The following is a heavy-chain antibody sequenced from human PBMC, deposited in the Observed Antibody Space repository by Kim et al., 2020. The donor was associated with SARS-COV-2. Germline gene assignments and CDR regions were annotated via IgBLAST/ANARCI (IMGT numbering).Heavy chain of an antibody. CDR2: ISWNSGSI. CDR1: GFTFDDYA. J-gene: IGHJ3*02. Sequence: GGSLRLSCAASGFTFDDYAMHWVRQAPGKGLEWVSGISWNSGSIGYADSVKGRFTISRDNAKNSLYLQMNSLRAEDMALYYCAKDKSSSWYLKDAFDIWGQGTMVTVSS. D-gene: IGHD6-13*01. V-gene: IGHV3-9*03. CDR3: AKDKSSSWYLKDAFDI.